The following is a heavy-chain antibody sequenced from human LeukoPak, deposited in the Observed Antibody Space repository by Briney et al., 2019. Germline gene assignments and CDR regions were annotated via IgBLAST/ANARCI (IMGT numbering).Heavy chain of an antibody. CDR1: GGTFSSYA. CDR2: IIPIFGTA. CDR3: AREIPNYCSSTSCSPFGY. J-gene: IGHJ4*02. V-gene: IGHV1-69*01. Sequence: VASVKVSRKASGGTFSSYAISWVRQAPGQGLEWMGGIIPIFGTADYAQKFQGRVTITADESTSTAYMELSSLRSEDTAVYYCAREIPNYCSSTSCSPFGYWGQGTLVTVSS. D-gene: IGHD2-2*01.